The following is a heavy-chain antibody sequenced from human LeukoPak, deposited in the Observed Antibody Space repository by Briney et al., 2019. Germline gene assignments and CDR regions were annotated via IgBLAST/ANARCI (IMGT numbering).Heavy chain of an antibody. V-gene: IGHV3-23*01. D-gene: IGHD3-10*01. CDR1: GFTFSSYA. CDR2: ISGSGGST. CDR3: ARDLSLGGSGSYGAGNYYYYMDV. Sequence: GGSLRLSCAASGFTFSSYAMSWVRQAPGKGLEWVSGISGSGGSTYYADSVKGRFTISRDNANNSLYLQMNSLRAEDTAVYYCARDLSLGGSGSYGAGNYYYYMDVWGKGTTVTVSS. J-gene: IGHJ6*03.